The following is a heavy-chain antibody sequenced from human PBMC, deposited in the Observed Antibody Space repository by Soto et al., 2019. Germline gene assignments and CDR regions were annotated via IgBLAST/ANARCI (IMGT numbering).Heavy chain of an antibody. J-gene: IGHJ6*02. CDR3: ARDFLGELRRDYGMDV. CDR2: IGTAGDT. V-gene: IGHV3-13*01. D-gene: IGHD3-10*01. Sequence: GGSLRLSCAASGFTFSSYDMHWVRQATGKGLEWVSAIGTAGDTYYPGSVKGRFTISRENSKNTLYLQMNSLRAEDTAVYYCARDFLGELRRDYGMDVWGQGTTVTVSS. CDR1: GFTFSSYD.